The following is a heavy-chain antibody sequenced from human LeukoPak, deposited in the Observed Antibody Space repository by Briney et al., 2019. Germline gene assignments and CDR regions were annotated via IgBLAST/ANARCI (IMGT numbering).Heavy chain of an antibody. V-gene: IGHV3-74*01. D-gene: IGHD3-10*01. CDR3: VRESGSGSQIDY. CDR2: INSDGSGT. CDR1: GFTFIRNW. Sequence: SGRSLRLSCAASGFTFIRNWMHWVRQGPGKGLVGVSRINSDGSGTSYADSVKGRFTISRDNAKNTLYLQMNSLRDDDTAVYYCVRESGSGSQIDYWGQGTLVTVSS. J-gene: IGHJ4*02.